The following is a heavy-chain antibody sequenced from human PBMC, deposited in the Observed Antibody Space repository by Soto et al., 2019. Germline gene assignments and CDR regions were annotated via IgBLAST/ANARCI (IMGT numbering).Heavy chain of an antibody. CDR2: ISSSGITI. CDR3: ARDPMDV. Sequence: RLSCAASGFTFSSYEMNWVRQAPGKGLEWVSYISSSGITIYYPDSVKGRFTISRDNAKNSLYLQMNSLRAEDTAVYYCARDPMDVWGQGTTVTVSS. CDR1: GFTFSSYE. V-gene: IGHV3-48*03. J-gene: IGHJ6*02.